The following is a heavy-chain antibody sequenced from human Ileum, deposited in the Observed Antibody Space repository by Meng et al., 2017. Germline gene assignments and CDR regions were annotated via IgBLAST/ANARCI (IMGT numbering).Heavy chain of an antibody. V-gene: IGHV4-61*01. Sequence: QGHPPGAGPGLVGPSETPSPHCHFSGGSVSSGLYYWSWIRQPPGKGLEWIGYIYYSGSINYNPSLKSRVTISVDTSKNQFSLNLSSVTAADTAVYYCARDSGWFDRWGQGTLVTVSS. J-gene: IGHJ5*02. CDR1: GGSVSSGLYY. CDR3: ARDSGWFDR. CDR2: IYYSGSI.